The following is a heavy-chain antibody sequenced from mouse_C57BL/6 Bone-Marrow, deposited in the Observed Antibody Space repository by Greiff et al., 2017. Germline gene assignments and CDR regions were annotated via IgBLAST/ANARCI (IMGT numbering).Heavy chain of an antibody. V-gene: IGHV5-17*01. CDR1: GFTFSDYG. D-gene: IGHD2-5*01. CDR3: GTDYSTYFDY. CDR2: ISSGSSTI. J-gene: IGHJ2*01. Sequence: DVMLVESGAGLVKPGGSLKLSCAASGFTFSDYGMHWVRQAPEKGLEWVAYISSGSSTIYYADTVKGRFTISRDNAKNTLFLQMTSLRSEDTAMYYCGTDYSTYFDYWGQGTTLTVSS.